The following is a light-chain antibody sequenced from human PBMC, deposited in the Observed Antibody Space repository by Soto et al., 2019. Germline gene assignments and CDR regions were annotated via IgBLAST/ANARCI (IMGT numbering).Light chain of an antibody. CDR3: QQFEDWPT. CDR2: GTS. J-gene: IGKJ1*01. Sequence: QSLGTLSLSPGETATLSCRASQSVRKNLAWYQQKPGQAPRLLIYGTSNRATGIPDRISGSRSGTEFTLTISSLQSEDFGVYYCQQFEDWPTFCHVTKV. CDR1: QSVRKN. V-gene: IGKV3-15*01.